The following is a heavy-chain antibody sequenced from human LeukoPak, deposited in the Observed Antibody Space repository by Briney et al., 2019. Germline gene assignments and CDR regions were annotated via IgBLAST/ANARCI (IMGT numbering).Heavy chain of an antibody. D-gene: IGHD2-8*01. Sequence: PGGSLRLSCEASGFTFDDYGMSWVRQRPGEGLEWVSGINRNGDSTDYADSVKGRFTISRDNAKNSHFLQMNSLEVEDTALYYCARGFRNGPFDCWGQGTLVTVSS. CDR3: ARGFRNGPFDC. CDR2: INRNGDST. CDR1: GFTFDDYG. V-gene: IGHV3-20*04. J-gene: IGHJ4*02.